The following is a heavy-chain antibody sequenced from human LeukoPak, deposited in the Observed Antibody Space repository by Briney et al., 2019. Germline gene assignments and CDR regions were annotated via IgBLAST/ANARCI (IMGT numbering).Heavy chain of an antibody. CDR2: ISHSGST. V-gene: IGHV4-38-2*02. CDR1: GYFINSNYY. J-gene: IGHJ4*02. CDR3: ARINTIMATFDY. D-gene: IGHD5-24*01. Sequence: SETLSLTCTVSGYFINSNYYWGWIRQPPGKGLEWIATISHSGSTYYNPSLKGRVTISVETSKSQFSLKLSSVTAADTAVYYCARINTIMATFDYWGQGTLVTVSS.